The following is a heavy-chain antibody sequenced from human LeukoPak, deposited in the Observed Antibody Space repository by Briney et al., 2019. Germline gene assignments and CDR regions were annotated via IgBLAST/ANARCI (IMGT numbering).Heavy chain of an antibody. CDR3: AGGEYAGY. V-gene: IGHV3-7*02. Sequence: PGGSLRLSCAASGFSFSAYWMNWVRQAPGRGLEWVGNIKQDGSEQYYVDSVKGRFTISRDNAKNSLYLQMNSLRAEDTAVYYCAGGEYAGYWGQGTLGTVSS. D-gene: IGHD4-17*01. CDR2: IKQDGSEQ. J-gene: IGHJ4*02. CDR1: GFSFSAYW.